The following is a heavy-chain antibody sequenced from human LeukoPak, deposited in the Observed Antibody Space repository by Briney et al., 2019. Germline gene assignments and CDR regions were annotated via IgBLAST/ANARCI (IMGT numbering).Heavy chain of an antibody. Sequence: GGSLRLSCAASGFTFITYGMHWVRQAPGKGLEWVSFIPYDGSNKYYADSVKGRFTISRDNSKNTLYLQMNSLRAEDTAVYYCAKDFISSGYYPRVAFDIWGQGTMVTVSS. J-gene: IGHJ3*02. D-gene: IGHD3-22*01. CDR1: GFTFITYG. CDR2: IPYDGSNK. V-gene: IGHV3-30*02. CDR3: AKDFISSGYYPRVAFDI.